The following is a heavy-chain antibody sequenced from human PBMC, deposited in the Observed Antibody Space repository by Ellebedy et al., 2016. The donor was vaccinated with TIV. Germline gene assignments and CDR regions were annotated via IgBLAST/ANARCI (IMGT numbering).Heavy chain of an antibody. V-gene: IGHV4-31*01. CDR1: GGSIDSGGYY. D-gene: IGHD1-7*01. Sequence: MPSETLSLTCTVSGGSIDSGGYYWSWIRQLPGKGLEWIGYVSYSGSTYYNPSLRSPVTISVDTSKNHFSLKLSSVTAADTAVYYCARDQKLELHNNNWFDPWGQGTLVTVSS. CDR3: ARDQKLELHNNNWFDP. CDR2: VSYSGST. J-gene: IGHJ5*02.